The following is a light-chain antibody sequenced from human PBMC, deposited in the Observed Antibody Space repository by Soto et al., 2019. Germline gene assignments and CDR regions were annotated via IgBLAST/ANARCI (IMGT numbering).Light chain of an antibody. CDR2: AAS. CDR1: QSISSY. Sequence: DIQMTQSPSSLSATLGDRVTTTCRASQSISSYLNWYQQKPGKAPKLLIYAASSLQSGVPSRFSGSGFGTDFTLTISSLQPEDFATYYCQQSYSTPPTFGQGTRLEIK. J-gene: IGKJ5*01. V-gene: IGKV1-39*01. CDR3: QQSYSTPPT.